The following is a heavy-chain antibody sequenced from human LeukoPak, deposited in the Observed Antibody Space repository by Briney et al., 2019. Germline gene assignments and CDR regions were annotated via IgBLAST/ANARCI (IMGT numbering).Heavy chain of an antibody. CDR3: ARVLGIVLVPAARAKWFDP. J-gene: IGHJ5*02. D-gene: IGHD2-2*01. CDR1: GYTFTSYG. CDR2: ISAYNGKT. Sequence: WASVCVSCKASGYTFTSYGISWVRQAPGEGLEWVGWISAYNGKTNYAQELQGRVTMTSDTSTSTAYMELRSLRSDDTAVYYCARVLGIVLVPAARAKWFDPWGQGTLVTVSS. V-gene: IGHV1-18*01.